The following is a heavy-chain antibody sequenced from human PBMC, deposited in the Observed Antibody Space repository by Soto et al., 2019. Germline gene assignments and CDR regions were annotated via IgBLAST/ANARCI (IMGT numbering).Heavy chain of an antibody. J-gene: IGHJ4*02. CDR3: AREVQVHTPAFVY. D-gene: IGHD3-10*01. CDR2: ISPMFGAA. Sequence: QVQLVQSGAEMKKPGSSVKVSCQSSGGTFNTYAMNWVRQAPGQGPEWIGDISPMFGAANYAPKFQGRVTMTADESTGTSYMQLSSLTSEDTALYFCAREVQVHTPAFVYWGQGTLVTVSS. CDR1: GGTFNTYA. V-gene: IGHV1-69*19.